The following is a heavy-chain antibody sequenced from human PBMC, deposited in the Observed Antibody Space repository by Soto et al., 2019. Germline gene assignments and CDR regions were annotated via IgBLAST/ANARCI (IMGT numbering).Heavy chain of an antibody. CDR3: ARDPVGFSSSSWYRLHNWFDP. J-gene: IGHJ5*02. V-gene: IGHV6-1*01. CDR1: GDSVSSNSAA. CDR2: TYYRSKWYN. Sequence: SQTLSLTCAISGDSVSSNSAAWNWIRQSPSRGLEWLGRTYYRSKWYNDYAVSVKSRITINPDTSKNQFSLQLNSVTPEDTAVYYCARDPVGFSSSSWYRLHNWFDPWGQGTLVTVSS. D-gene: IGHD6-13*01.